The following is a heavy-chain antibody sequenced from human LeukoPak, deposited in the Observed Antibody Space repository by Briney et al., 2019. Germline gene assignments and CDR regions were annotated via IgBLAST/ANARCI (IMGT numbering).Heavy chain of an antibody. Sequence: SETLSLTCTVSGGSVSFYYWSWIRQPPGKGLEWIGYIYYSGSTNYNPSLKSRVTISVDTSKNQFSLKLSSVTAADTAVYYCARGEDGYNPFNYWGQGTLVTVSS. CDR2: IYYSGST. CDR3: ARGEDGYNPFNY. D-gene: IGHD5-24*01. CDR1: GGSVSFYY. J-gene: IGHJ4*02. V-gene: IGHV4-59*02.